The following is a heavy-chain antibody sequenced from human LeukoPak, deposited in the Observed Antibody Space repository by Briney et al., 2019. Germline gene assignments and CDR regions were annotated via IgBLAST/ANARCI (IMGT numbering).Heavy chain of an antibody. D-gene: IGHD3-10*01. CDR3: SKDLRFGDSPGNRCVY. J-gene: IGHJ4*02. Sequence: GGSLRLSCTASGFTVSGDYMSWVRKAPGQGLEWVSVIYGAGSTYYADSVKGRFTISRDNSKNKQYLPMNSMRAEDTDIDYCSKDLRFGDSPGNRCVYWGEGTRDSVS. CDR1: GFTVSGDY. CDR2: IYGAGST. V-gene: IGHV3-53*01.